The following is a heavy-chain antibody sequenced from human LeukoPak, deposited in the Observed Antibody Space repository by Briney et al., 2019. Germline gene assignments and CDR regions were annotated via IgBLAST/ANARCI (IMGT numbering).Heavy chain of an antibody. J-gene: IGHJ4*02. CDR1: GGSFSGYY. CDR2: IYYSGST. V-gene: IGHV4-59*01. Sequence: SETLSLTCAVYGGSFSGYYWSWIRQPPGKGLEWIGYIYYSGSTNYNPSLKSRVTMSVDTSKNQFSLKLSSVTAADTAVYYCARAKYSGWPDFDYWGQGTLVTVSS. D-gene: IGHD6-19*01. CDR3: ARAKYSGWPDFDY.